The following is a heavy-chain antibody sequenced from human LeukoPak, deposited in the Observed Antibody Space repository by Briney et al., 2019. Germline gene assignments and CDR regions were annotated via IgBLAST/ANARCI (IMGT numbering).Heavy chain of an antibody. CDR3: AKDLDGDYG. D-gene: IGHD4-17*01. V-gene: IGHV3-23*01. J-gene: IGHJ4*02. CDR1: GFTFSNYA. Sequence: PGGSLRLSCAASGFTFSNYAMSWVRQAPGKGLEWVSLISDSGGNTYYADSVKGRFTISRDNSGKILYLQMNSLRAEDTAIYYCAKDLDGDYGWGQGTLVTVSS. CDR2: ISDSGGNT.